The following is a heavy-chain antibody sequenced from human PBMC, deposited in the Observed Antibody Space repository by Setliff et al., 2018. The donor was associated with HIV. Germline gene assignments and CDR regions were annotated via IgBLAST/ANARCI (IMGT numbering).Heavy chain of an antibody. J-gene: IGHJ2*01. V-gene: IGHV3-21*01. CDR2: ISRSSDDI. D-gene: IGHD5-12*01. Sequence: GESLKISCVGSGFIFSGYSMNWVRQAPGKGLEWVSSISRSSDDIKYADSVKGRFTISRDNAKYSLFLQMNSLRAEDTAVYYCVRDYRWLNWFFDLWGRGTLVTVSS. CDR3: VRDYRWLNWFFDL. CDR1: GFIFSGYS.